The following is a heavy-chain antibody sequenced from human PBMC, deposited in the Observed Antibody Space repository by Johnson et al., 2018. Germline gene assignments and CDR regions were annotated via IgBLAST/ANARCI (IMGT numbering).Heavy chain of an antibody. V-gene: IGHV4-4*07. CDR1: GGSISSYY. CDR3: ARDPDRPNCSGGSCSRYGMDV. J-gene: IGHJ6*02. D-gene: IGHD2-15*01. Sequence: QVQLQESGPGLVKPSETLSLTCTVSGGSISSYYWSWIRQPAGKGLEWIGRIYTSGSTNYNPSLKSRVTMSVDTSKNQFSLKLGSVTAADTAVYYCARDPDRPNCSGGSCSRYGMDVWGQGTTVTVSS. CDR2: IYTSGST.